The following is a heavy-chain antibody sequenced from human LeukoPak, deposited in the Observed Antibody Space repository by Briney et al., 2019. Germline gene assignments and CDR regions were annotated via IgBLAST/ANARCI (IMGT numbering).Heavy chain of an antibody. D-gene: IGHD4-17*01. J-gene: IGHJ6*03. V-gene: IGHV3-48*04. CDR3: ASATVTTRFEYYYYYMDV. CDR2: ISSSGSTI. CDR1: GFTFSSYS. Sequence: GGSLRLSCAASGFTFSSYSMNWVRQAPGKGLEWVSYISSSGSTIYYADSVKGRFTISRDNAKNSLYLQMNSLRAEDTAVYYCASATVTTRFEYYYYYMDVWGKGTTVTISS.